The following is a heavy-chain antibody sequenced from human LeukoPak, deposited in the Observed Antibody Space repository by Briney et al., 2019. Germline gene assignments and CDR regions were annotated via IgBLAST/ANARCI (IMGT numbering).Heavy chain of an antibody. CDR1: GSTFSSYS. V-gene: IGHV3-21*01. D-gene: IGHD5-12*01. J-gene: IGHJ4*02. Sequence: GGSLRLSCAASGSTFSSYSMNWVRQAPGKGLEWVSSISSSSSYIYYADSVKGRFTISRDNAKNSLYLQMNSLRAEDTAVYYCARLSGYSGYGVDYWGQGTLVTVSS. CDR3: ARLSGYSGYGVDY. CDR2: ISSSSSYI.